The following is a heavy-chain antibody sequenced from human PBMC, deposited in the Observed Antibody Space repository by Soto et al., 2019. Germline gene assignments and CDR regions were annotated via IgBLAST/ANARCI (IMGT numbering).Heavy chain of an antibody. CDR3: ARDRSGSHLDY. CDR1: GFTFSSYG. V-gene: IGHV3-33*01. Sequence: GGSLRLSCAASGFTFSSYGMHWVRQAPGKGLEWVAVIWYDGSNKYYADSVKGRFTISRDNSKNTLYLQMNSLRAEDTAVYYCARDRSGSHLDYWGQGTLVTVSS. D-gene: IGHD1-26*01. J-gene: IGHJ4*02. CDR2: IWYDGSNK.